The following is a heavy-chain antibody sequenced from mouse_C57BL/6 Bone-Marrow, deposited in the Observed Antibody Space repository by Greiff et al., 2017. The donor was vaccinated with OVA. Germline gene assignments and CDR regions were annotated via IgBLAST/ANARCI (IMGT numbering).Heavy chain of an antibody. D-gene: IGHD2-14*01. CDR3: GGRTGTGYDIDY. CDR1: GFSLSTSGMG. J-gene: IGHJ2*01. Sequence: QVTLKVSGPGILQSSQTLSLTCSFSGFSLSTSGMGVSWIRQPSGKGLEWLAHIYWDDDKRYNPSLKSRPTISKDTSSNQVFHKHTSRDTADDATVYCGGRTGTGYDIDYWGQGTTLTVSS. V-gene: IGHV8-12*01. CDR2: IYWDDDK.